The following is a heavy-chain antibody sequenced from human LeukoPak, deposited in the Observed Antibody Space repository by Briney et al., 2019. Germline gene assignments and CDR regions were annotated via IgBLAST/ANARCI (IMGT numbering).Heavy chain of an antibody. CDR3: ARSRATITLFDP. CDR1: GYTFTSYG. V-gene: IGHV1-2*02. J-gene: IGHJ5*02. D-gene: IGHD5-12*01. CDR2: INPNSGGT. Sequence: ASVKVSCKASGYTFTSYGISWVRQAPGQGLEWMGWINPNSGGTNYAQKFQGRVTMTRDTSISTAYMELSRLRSDDTAVYYCARSRATITLFDPWGQGTLVTVSS.